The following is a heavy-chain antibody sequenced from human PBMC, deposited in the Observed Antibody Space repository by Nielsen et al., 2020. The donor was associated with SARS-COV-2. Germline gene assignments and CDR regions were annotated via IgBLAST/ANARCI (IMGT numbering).Heavy chain of an antibody. CDR3: AREACINIDCYTTS. V-gene: IGHV3-23*01. CDR1: GFTFSSYA. CDR2: IIGSGRGT. J-gene: IGHJ5*02. Sequence: GGSLRLSCAASGFTFSSYAMSWVRQAPGKGLEWVSGIIGSGRGTYYADSVKGRFTISRDNSKDTLYLQMNSLRAEDTAIYYRAREACINIDCYTTSWGQGTLVTVSS. D-gene: IGHD2-2*02.